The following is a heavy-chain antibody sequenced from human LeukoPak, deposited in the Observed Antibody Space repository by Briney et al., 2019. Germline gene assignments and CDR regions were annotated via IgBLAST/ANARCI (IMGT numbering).Heavy chain of an antibody. V-gene: IGHV3-23*01. CDR3: AKGQELDDGVFDS. Sequence: PGGSLRLSCAASGFTFSSNAMTWVRQAPGKGLEWVSTIRGNGDRTHYADSVTGRFTISRDNSKNTLYLQMTSLRGEDSAIYYCAKGQELDDGVFDSWGQGTLVTVSS. CDR2: IRGNGDRT. J-gene: IGHJ4*02. D-gene: IGHD1-1*01. CDR1: GFTFSSNA.